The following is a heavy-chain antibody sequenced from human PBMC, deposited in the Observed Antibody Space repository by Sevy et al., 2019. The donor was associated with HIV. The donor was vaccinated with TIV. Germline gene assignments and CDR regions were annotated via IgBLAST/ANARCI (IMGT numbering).Heavy chain of an antibody. CDR3: AGDALDYDRGNTYNWFDP. CDR2: ISSSSSTI. D-gene: IGHD3-16*01. CDR1: GFTFSSYS. J-gene: IGHJ5*02. Sequence: GGSLRLSCAASGFTFSSYSMNWVRQAPGKGLEWISYISSSSSTIYYADSVKGRFTISRDNAKNSLYLQMNSLRDEDTAGYYCAGDALDYDRGNTYNWFDPWGQGTLVTVSS. V-gene: IGHV3-48*02.